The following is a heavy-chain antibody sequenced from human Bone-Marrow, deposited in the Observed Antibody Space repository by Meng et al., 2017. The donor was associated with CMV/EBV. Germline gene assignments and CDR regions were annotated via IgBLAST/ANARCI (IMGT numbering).Heavy chain of an antibody. V-gene: IGHV3-30*02. J-gene: IGHJ4*02. D-gene: IGHD2-8*01. Sequence: GECLKIFCAASGFIFTSHGMHWVRQAPGKGLEWVSFIRYDGNNKYYADSVRGRFTVSRDNSKNTLYLQMDSLRVEDTAVYYCASEAQLSYAGSFQVDYWGQGMLVTVSS. CDR2: IRYDGNNK. CDR3: ASEAQLSYAGSFQVDY. CDR1: GFIFTSHG.